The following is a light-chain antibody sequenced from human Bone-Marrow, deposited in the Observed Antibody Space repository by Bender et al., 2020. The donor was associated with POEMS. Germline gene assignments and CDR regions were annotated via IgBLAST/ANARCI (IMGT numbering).Light chain of an antibody. CDR2: VKSDGSH. V-gene: IGLV4-69*01. CDR1: SGQSSYA. J-gene: IGLJ3*02. CDR3: QTWGTGPWV. Sequence: QVVLTQSPSASASLGASVKLTCTLSSGQSSYAIAWHQQQPEKGPRYLMSVKSDGSHRKGDGIPDRFSGSSSGAERYLTISSLQSEDEADYYCQTWGTGPWVFGGGTKLTVL.